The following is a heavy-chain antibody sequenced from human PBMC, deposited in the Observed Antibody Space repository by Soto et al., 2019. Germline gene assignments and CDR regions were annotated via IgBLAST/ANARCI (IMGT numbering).Heavy chain of an antibody. V-gene: IGHV3-48*03. Sequence: GGSLRLSCAASGFTFSSYEMNWVRQAPGKGLEWVSYISSSGSTIYYADSVKGRFTISRDNAKNSLYLQMNSLRAEDTAGYYCARDSRCSGGSCYSDDAFDIWGQGTMVTVSS. CDR2: ISSSGSTI. D-gene: IGHD2-15*01. CDR1: GFTFSSYE. J-gene: IGHJ3*02. CDR3: ARDSRCSGGSCYSDDAFDI.